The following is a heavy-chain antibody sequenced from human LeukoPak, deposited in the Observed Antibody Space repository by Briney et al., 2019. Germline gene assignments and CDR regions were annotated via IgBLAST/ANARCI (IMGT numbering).Heavy chain of an antibody. V-gene: IGHV1-2*02. J-gene: IGHJ4*02. CDR1: GYTFTGYY. CDR2: INPNSGGT. CDR3: ARDRVTAETGLDY. D-gene: IGHD6-13*01. Sequence: ASVKVTCKASGYTFTGYYMHWVRQAPGQGLEWMGWINPNSGGTNYAQKFQGRVTMTRDTSISTACMELSRLRSDDTAVYYCARDRVTAETGLDYWGQGTLVTVSS.